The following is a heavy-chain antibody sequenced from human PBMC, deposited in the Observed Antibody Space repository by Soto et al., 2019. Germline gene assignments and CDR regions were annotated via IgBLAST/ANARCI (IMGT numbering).Heavy chain of an antibody. V-gene: IGHV1-18*04. CDR1: GYTFTSYG. CDR3: ARDPAIVVVVAAPLDY. CDR2: ISAYNGNT. Sequence: GASVQVSCKASGYTFTSYGSSWVRQAPGQGLEWMGWISAYNGNTNYAQKLQGRVTMTTDTSTSTAYMELRSLRSDDTAVYYCARDPAIVVVVAAPLDYWGQGTLVTVSS. D-gene: IGHD2-15*01. J-gene: IGHJ4*02.